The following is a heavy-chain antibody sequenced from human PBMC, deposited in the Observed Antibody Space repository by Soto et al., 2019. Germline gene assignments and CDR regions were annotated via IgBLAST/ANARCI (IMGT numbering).Heavy chain of an antibody. CDR1: GFTFSSYA. V-gene: IGHV3-30-3*01. CDR2: ISYDGSNK. CDR3: ARDQVVPAGIVTYYYYGMDV. Sequence: GGSLRLSCAASGFTFSSYAMHWVRQAPGKGLEWVAVISYDGSNKNYADSVKGRFTISRDNSKNTLYLQMNILRAEVTALYYGARDQVVPAGIVTYYYYGMDVWGQGTTVTVSS. D-gene: IGHD2-2*01. J-gene: IGHJ6*02.